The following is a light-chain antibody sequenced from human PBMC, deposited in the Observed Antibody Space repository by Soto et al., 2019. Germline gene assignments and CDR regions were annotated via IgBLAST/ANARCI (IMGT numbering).Light chain of an antibody. V-gene: IGLV2-23*01. CDR1: SSDVGSYNL. Sequence: QSVLTQPASVSGSPGKSITISCTGTSSDVGSYNLVSWYRQHPGKAPKLMIYESSKRPSGLSNRFSGSKSGNTASLTISGLQAEDEADYYCCSYVGSSTLVFGGGTKVTVL. CDR3: CSYVGSSTLV. J-gene: IGLJ3*02. CDR2: ESS.